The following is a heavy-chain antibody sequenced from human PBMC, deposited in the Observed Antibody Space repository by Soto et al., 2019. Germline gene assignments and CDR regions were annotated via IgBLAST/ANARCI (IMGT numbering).Heavy chain of an antibody. V-gene: IGHV3-30*18. CDR1: GFTFSSYG. D-gene: IGHD6-13*01. Sequence: GGSLRLSCAASGFTFSSYGMHWVRQAPGKGLEWVAVISYDGSNKYYADSVKGRFTISRDNSKNTLYLQMNSLRAEDTAGYYCAKVIAAAGTGYWFDPWGQGTLVTVSS. CDR3: AKVIAAAGTGYWFDP. CDR2: ISYDGSNK. J-gene: IGHJ5*02.